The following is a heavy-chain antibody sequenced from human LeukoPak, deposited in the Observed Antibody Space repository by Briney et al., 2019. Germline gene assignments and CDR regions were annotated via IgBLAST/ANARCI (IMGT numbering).Heavy chain of an antibody. CDR3: ASDDYSNKNFDY. Sequence: PGGSLRLSCAASGFTFSSYAMHWVRQAPGKGLEWVAVISYDGSNKYYADSVKGRFTISRDNSKNTLYLQMNSLRAEDAAVYYCASDDYSNKNFDYWGQGTLVTVSS. D-gene: IGHD4-11*01. V-gene: IGHV3-30-3*01. CDR2: ISYDGSNK. J-gene: IGHJ4*02. CDR1: GFTFSSYA.